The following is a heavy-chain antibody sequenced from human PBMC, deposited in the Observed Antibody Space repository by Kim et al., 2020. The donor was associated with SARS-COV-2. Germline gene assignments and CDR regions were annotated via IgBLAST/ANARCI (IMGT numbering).Heavy chain of an antibody. CDR3: ARDGWLGRMGGYFQH. J-gene: IGHJ1*01. D-gene: IGHD6-19*01. Sequence: DSVKGRFTISRDNSKNTLYLQMDSLRAEDTAVYYCARDGWLGRMGGYFQHWGQGTLVTVSS. V-gene: IGHV3-53*01.